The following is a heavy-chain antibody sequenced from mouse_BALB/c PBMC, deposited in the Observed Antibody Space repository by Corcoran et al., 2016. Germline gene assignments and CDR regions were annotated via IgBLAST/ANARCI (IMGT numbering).Heavy chain of an antibody. CDR2: IDPKNGNT. CDR1: GFNIKDYY. D-gene: IGHD2-1*01. V-gene: IGHV14-1*02. CDR3: ARNGNFDY. Sequence: EVQLQQSGAELVRPGALVKLSCKASGFNIKDYYMHWVKQRPEQGLEWIGWIDPKNGNTIYDPKFQGKASITADTSSNTAYLQLSSLTSEDTAVYYCARNGNFDYWGQGTTLTVSS. J-gene: IGHJ2*01.